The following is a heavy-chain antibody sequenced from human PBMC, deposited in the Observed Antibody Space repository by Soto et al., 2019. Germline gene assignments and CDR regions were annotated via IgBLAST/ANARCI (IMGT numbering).Heavy chain of an antibody. J-gene: IGHJ4*02. Sequence: GGSLRLSCAASGFTFSSYAMSWVRQAPGKGLEWVSAISGSGGSTYYADSVKGRSTISRDNSKNTLYLQMNSLGAEDTAVYYCAKAMIVVVITDFDYWGQGTLVTVSS. CDR2: ISGSGGST. V-gene: IGHV3-23*01. CDR3: AKAMIVVVITDFDY. CDR1: GFTFSSYA. D-gene: IGHD3-22*01.